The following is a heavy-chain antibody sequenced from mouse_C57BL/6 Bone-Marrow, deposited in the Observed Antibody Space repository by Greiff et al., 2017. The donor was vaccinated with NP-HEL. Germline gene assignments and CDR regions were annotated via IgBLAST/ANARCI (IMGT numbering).Heavy chain of an antibody. J-gene: IGHJ2*01. D-gene: IGHD4-1*01. CDR2: ISYDGSN. Sequence: EVKLVESGPGLVKPSQSLSLTCSVTGYSITSGYYWNWIRQFPGNKLEWMGYISYDGSNNYNPSLKNRISITRDTSKNQFFLKLNSVTTEDTATYYCARELGGGYWGQGTTLTVSS. V-gene: IGHV3-6*01. CDR3: ARELGGGY. CDR1: GYSITSGYY.